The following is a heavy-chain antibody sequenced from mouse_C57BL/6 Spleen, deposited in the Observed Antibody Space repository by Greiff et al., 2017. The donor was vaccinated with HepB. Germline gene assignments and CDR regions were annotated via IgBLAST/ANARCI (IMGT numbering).Heavy chain of an antibody. CDR2: INPNNGGT. V-gene: IGHV1-26*01. Sequence: EVQLQQSGPELVKPGASVKISCKASGYTFTDYYMNWVKQSHGKSLEWIGDINPNNGGTSYNQKFKGKATLTVDKSSSTAYMELRSLTSEDSAVYYCARSRKGWFAYWGQGTLVTVSA. CDR3: ARSRKGWFAY. J-gene: IGHJ3*01. CDR1: GYTFTDYY. D-gene: IGHD1-3*01.